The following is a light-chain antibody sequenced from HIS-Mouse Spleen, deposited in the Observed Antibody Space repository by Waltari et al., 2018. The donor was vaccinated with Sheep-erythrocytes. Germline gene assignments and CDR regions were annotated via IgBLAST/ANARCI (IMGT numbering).Light chain of an antibody. V-gene: IGLV2-23*01. CDR1: SSDVGGYNL. Sequence: QSALTQPRSVSGSPGQSVTFSCTGTSSDVGGYNLVSWYQQHPGKAPKLMIYEGSKRPSGVSNRFSGSKSGNTASLTISGLQAEDEADYYCCSYAGSSTPWVFGGGTKLTVL. J-gene: IGLJ3*02. CDR3: CSYAGSSTPWV. CDR2: EGS.